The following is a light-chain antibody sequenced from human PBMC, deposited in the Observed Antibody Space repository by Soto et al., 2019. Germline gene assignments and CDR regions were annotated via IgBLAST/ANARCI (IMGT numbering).Light chain of an antibody. CDR2: SNH. CDR1: SSNIGSNT. CDR3: AAWDDSLKGYV. V-gene: IGLV1-44*01. J-gene: IGLJ1*01. Sequence: QSVLTQPPSASGTPGQRVTISCSGSSSNIGSNTVNWYQQLPGTAPKLLIYSNHQRPSGVPDRFSGSKSGTSASLAISGLQSEDEADYYCAAWDDSLKGYVFGTGTKLTVL.